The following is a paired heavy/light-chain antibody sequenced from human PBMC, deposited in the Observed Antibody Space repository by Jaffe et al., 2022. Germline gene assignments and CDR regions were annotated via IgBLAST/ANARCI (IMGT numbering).Light chain of an antibody. CDR2: AAS. J-gene: IGKJ4*01. CDR1: QGIRND. V-gene: IGKV1-17*01. Sequence: DIQMTQSPSSLSASVGDRVTITCRASQGIRNDLGWYQQKPGKAPKRLIYAASSLQSGVPSRFSGSGSGTEFTLTISSLQPEDFATYYCLQHNSYPFTFGGGTKVEIK. CDR3: LQHNSYPFT.
Heavy chain of an antibody. V-gene: IGHV1-24*01. J-gene: IGHJ3*02. Sequence: QVQLVQSGAEVKKPGASVKVSCKVSGYTLTELSMHWVRQAPGKGLEWMGGFDPEDGETIYAQKFQGRVTMTEDTSTDTAYMELSSLRSEDTAVYYCATIVERKISYYDYIWGSYRWSPGGAFDIWGQGTMVTVSS. D-gene: IGHD3-16*02. CDR3: ATIVERKISYYDYIWGSYRWSPGGAFDI. CDR1: GYTLTELS. CDR2: FDPEDGET.